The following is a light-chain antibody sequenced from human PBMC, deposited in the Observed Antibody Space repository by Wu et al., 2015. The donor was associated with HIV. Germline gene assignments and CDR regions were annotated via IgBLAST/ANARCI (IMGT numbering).Light chain of an antibody. Sequence: EIVLTQSPGTLSSSPGERVTLSCRASQSLGTYLAWYQQKPGQAPRLLIYGASSRATGIPDRFTASGSGTDFILTISSLEPEDFAVYYCQQRTNWLLTFGGGTRVEIK. CDR1: QSLGTY. J-gene: IGKJ4*01. CDR2: GAS. CDR3: QQRTNWLLT. V-gene: IGKV3-11*01.